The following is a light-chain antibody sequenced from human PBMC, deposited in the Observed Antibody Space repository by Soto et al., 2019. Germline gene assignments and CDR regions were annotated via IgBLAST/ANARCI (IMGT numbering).Light chain of an antibody. Sequence: DIPMTQSPSTLSASVGDRVTITCRASQSISSWLAWYQQKPGKAPKLLIYKASSLESGGQSRFSGSGSGTEFTLTISSLQPDDFASYYCQQYNSYSRNTFGQGTKLEIK. CDR1: QSISSW. J-gene: IGKJ2*01. CDR3: QQYNSYSRNT. CDR2: KAS. V-gene: IGKV1-5*03.